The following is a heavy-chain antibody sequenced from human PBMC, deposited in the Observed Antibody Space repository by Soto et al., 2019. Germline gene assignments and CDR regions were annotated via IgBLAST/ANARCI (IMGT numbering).Heavy chain of an antibody. J-gene: IGHJ4*02. D-gene: IGHD3-10*01. Sequence: QVQLQESGSGLLKPSQTLSLDCSVSGDSLRRGFHHWSWIRQTPGKGLQLIGYIDTNGDTDYDPSLRNRLNMSIVTTESRFSLKVTSVTAADTAVYYCARGTVYYCPKDKCGFCFDHWGQGALVTVTS. CDR1: GDSLRRGFHH. V-gene: IGHV4-31*03. CDR3: ARGTVYYCPKDKCGFCFDH. CDR2: IDTNGDT.